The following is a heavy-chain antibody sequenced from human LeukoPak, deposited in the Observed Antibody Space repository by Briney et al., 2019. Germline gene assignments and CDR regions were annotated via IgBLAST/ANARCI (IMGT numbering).Heavy chain of an antibody. J-gene: IGHJ4*02. V-gene: IGHV3-30*02. CDR3: VKDFHNSWTFDY. CDR1: GFTFSTCG. Sequence: GGSLRLSCAASGFTFSTCGMHWVRQAPGKGLEWVAFINDGGNTKDYADSVKGRLTISRDTSKNILYLQMNSLRVEDTAVYYCVKDFHNSWTFDYWGQGTLVTVSS. CDR2: INDGGNTK. D-gene: IGHD6-13*01.